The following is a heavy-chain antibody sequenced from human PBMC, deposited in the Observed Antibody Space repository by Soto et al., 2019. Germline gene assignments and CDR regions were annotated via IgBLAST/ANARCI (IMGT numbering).Heavy chain of an antibody. CDR2: IAYDGRNK. Sequence: QVQLVESGGGVVQPGRSLRLSCAASGFTFSSYAMHWVRQAPGKGLEWVAVIAYDGRNKYYADSVKGRFTISRDNSKNTLYLQMNSLRIEDTAVYDCARELGRVFDYWGQGTLVTVSS. CDR1: GFTFSSYA. D-gene: IGHD1-1*01. V-gene: IGHV3-30*04. CDR3: ARELGRVFDY. J-gene: IGHJ4*02.